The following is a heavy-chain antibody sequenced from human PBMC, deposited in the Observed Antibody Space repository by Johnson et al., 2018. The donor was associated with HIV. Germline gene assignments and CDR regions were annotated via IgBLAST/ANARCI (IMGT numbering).Heavy chain of an antibody. Sequence: QVQLVESGGGLVKPGGSLRLSCAASGFTFSDYYMSWIRQAPGKGLEWVSYISSSGSTIYYADSVKGRFTISRDNSKNTLFLQMKSLRAEDTAVYYCAKDLRGYSYGLGAFDIWGQGTMVTVSS. V-gene: IGHV3-11*04. CDR3: AKDLRGYSYGLGAFDI. D-gene: IGHD5-18*01. CDR2: ISSSGSTI. CDR1: GFTFSDYY. J-gene: IGHJ3*02.